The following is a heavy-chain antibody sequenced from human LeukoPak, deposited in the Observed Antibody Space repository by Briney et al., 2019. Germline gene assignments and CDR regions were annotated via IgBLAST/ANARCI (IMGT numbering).Heavy chain of an antibody. CDR3: ARVNNFSFDP. J-gene: IGHJ5*02. CDR1: GGSLSTHH. Sequence: PSETLSLTCVVSGGSLSTHHWSWIRQSPGRGLEWIGYISDSGSTNYNPSLKSRVTISVDTSKNQFSLMLSSVTAADTAVYYCARVNNFSFDPWGQGTLVTVSS. D-gene: IGHD1/OR15-1a*01. CDR2: ISDSGST. V-gene: IGHV4-59*11.